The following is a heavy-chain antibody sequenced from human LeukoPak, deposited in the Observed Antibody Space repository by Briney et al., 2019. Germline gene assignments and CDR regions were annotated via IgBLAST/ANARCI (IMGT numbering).Heavy chain of an antibody. Sequence: SETLSLTCTVSGVSISSYYWSWIRQPAGKGLEWIGRIYTSGSTNYNPSLKSRVTMSVDTSKNQFSLKLSSVTAADTAVYYCARDHPNYYDSSGYYDYWGQGTLVTVSS. V-gene: IGHV4-4*07. CDR3: ARDHPNYYDSSGYYDY. CDR2: IYTSGST. CDR1: GVSISSYY. D-gene: IGHD3-22*01. J-gene: IGHJ4*02.